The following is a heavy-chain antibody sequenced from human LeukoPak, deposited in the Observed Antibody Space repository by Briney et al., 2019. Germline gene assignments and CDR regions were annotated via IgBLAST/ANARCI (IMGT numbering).Heavy chain of an antibody. V-gene: IGHV1-46*01. D-gene: IGHD3-22*01. CDR3: ARDYYDSSGYYSDAFDI. Sequence: ASVKVSCKTSGYSFTSYNLHWVRQAPGQRLEWMGIIKPSGGNTNYAQKFQGRVTMTRDTSISTAYMELSRLRSDDTAVYYCARDYYDSSGYYSDAFDIWGQGTMVTVSS. J-gene: IGHJ3*02. CDR2: IKPSGGNT. CDR1: GYSFTSYN.